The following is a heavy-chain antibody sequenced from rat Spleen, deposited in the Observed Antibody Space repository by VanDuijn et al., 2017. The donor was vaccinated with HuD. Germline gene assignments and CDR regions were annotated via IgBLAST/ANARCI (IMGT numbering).Heavy chain of an antibody. CDR1: GFTFSNYG. J-gene: IGHJ4*01. V-gene: IGHV5-19*01. D-gene: IGHD1-2*01. Sequence: EVQLVESGGGLVQPGRSLKLSCAASGFTFSNYGMAWVRQAPTKGLEWVASISPSGGSTYYRDSVKGRFTISRDNAKSTLYLQMDSLRSEDTATYYCGKDMNYYSTYPFYVMGDWGQGASVTVSS. CDR3: GKDMNYYSTYPFYVMGD. CDR2: ISPSGGST.